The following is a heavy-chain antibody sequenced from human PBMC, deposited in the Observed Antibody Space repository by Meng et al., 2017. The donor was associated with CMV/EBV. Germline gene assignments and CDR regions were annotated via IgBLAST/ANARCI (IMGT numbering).Heavy chain of an antibody. J-gene: IGHJ6*02. CDR1: GYTFTSYD. D-gene: IGHD5-24*01. CDR3: ARVEMAASIRDHYGMDV. CDR2: IIPIFGTA. V-gene: IGHV1-69*05. Sequence: SVKVSCKASGYTFTSYDINWVRQATGQGIEWMGGIIPIFGTANYAQKFQGRVTITTDESTSTAYMELSSLRSEDTAVYYCARVEMAASIRDHYGMDVWGQGTTVTVSS.